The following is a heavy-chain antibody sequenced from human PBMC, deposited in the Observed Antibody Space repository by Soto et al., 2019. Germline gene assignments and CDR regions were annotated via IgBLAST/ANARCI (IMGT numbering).Heavy chain of an antibody. D-gene: IGHD5-12*01. Sequence: GGSLRLSXIASGFTFSTYAMSWVRQAPGKGLEWVSGIGGNGATTRYADSVKGRFTISRDNSKNTVYLQMNNLSVADTAVYYCAKPLYGGCDYWGRGTLVTVSS. J-gene: IGHJ4*02. CDR2: IGGNGATT. CDR1: GFTFSTYA. CDR3: AKPLYGGCDY. V-gene: IGHV3-23*01.